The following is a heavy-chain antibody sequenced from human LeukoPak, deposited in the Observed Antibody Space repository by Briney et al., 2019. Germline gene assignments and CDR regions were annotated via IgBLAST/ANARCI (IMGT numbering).Heavy chain of an antibody. D-gene: IGHD1-26*01. V-gene: IGHV3-23*01. CDR1: GFTFNTYS. Sequence: GGSLRLSCAASGFTFNTYSMGWVRQAPGKGLEWVSAISGSGDSAYYADSVRGRVTLSRDNSKNTLYLEMRSLSAEDTAVYHRAKGPFSGTYNDAFDVWGQGTMVVVSS. CDR3: AKGPFSGTYNDAFDV. CDR2: ISGSGDSA. J-gene: IGHJ3*01.